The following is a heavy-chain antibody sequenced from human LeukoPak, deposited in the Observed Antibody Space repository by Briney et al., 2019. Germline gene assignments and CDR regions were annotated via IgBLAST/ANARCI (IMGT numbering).Heavy chain of an antibody. J-gene: IGHJ4*02. CDR1: GYTFISHD. CDR2: MDPNSGNT. CDR3: ARVQGSDTSGSFDH. V-gene: IGHV1-8*01. Sequence: ASVKVSCKTSGYTFISHDINWVRQATGQGLEWMGWMDPNSGNTAYAQRFQGRVTFTRSTSLSEAYMELTSLKFEDTDVYYCARVQGSDTSGSFDHWGQGTLVTVSS. D-gene: IGHD1-26*01.